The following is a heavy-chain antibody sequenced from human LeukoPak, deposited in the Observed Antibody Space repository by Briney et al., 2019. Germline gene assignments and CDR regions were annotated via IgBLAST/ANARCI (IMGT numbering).Heavy chain of an antibody. CDR3: AKDLVDYGDYDYYYYGMDV. V-gene: IGHV3-30*18. J-gene: IGHJ6*02. CDR2: ISYDGGNK. CDR1: GFTFSRYG. D-gene: IGHD4-17*01. Sequence: GGSLRLSCTASGFTFSRYGMHWVRQAPGKGLEWVAIISYDGGNKYYADSVEGRFTISRDNSKNTLYVQMNSLTAEDTAVYYCAKDLVDYGDYDYYYYGMDVWGQGTTVTVS.